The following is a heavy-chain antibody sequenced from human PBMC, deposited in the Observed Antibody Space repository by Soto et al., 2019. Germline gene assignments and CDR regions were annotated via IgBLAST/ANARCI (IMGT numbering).Heavy chain of an antibody. Sequence: SVKVSYKASGGTFSSYAISWVRQAPGQGLEWMGGIIPIFGTANYAQKFQGRVTITADESTSTAYMELSSLRSEDTAVYYCARDFRPRTIRTAMVRDYGMDVWGQGTTVTVSS. CDR2: IIPIFGTA. CDR1: GGTFSSYA. V-gene: IGHV1-69*13. CDR3: ARDFRPRTIRTAMVRDYGMDV. J-gene: IGHJ6*02. D-gene: IGHD5-18*01.